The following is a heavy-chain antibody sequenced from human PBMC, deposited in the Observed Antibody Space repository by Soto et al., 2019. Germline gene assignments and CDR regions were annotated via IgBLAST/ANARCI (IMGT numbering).Heavy chain of an antibody. J-gene: IGHJ4*02. D-gene: IGHD5-18*01. Sequence: SGPTLLNPTQTLTLTCTFSGFSLSTSGMCVILIRQPPGKALEWLALIYWDDDKYYSTSLKTRLTISKDTSKNQVVLTMTKMDPGDAAEDCCARTSGYRYGWRCYYYYWGQGTLDT. CDR1: GFSLSTSGMC. V-gene: IGHV2-70*01. CDR3: ARTSGYRYGWRCYYYY. CDR2: IYWDDDK.